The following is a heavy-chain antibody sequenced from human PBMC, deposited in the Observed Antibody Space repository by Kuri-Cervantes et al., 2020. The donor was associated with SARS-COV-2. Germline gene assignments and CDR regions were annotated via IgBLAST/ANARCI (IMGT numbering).Heavy chain of an antibody. CDR1: GFTFRSYA. D-gene: IGHD1-20*01. CDR2: ISYDGSNK. V-gene: IGHV3-30-3*01. Sequence: LSLTCAASGFTFRSYAMHWVRQAPGKGLEWVAVISYDGSNKYYADSVKGRFTISRDNSKNTLHLQMNSLRAEATAMYYCASLSITGTTQFDYWGQGTPVTVSS. J-gene: IGHJ4*02. CDR3: ASLSITGTTQFDY.